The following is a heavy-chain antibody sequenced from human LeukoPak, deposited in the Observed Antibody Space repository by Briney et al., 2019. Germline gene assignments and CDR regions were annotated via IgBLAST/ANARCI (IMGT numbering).Heavy chain of an antibody. CDR2: IVVGSGNT. CDR1: GFTFTSSA. D-gene: IGHD3-22*01. Sequence: SVKVSCKASGFTFTSSAMQWVRQARGQRLEWIGWIVVGSGNTNYAQKFQERVTITRDMSTSTAYMELSSLRSEDTAVYYCAAALYYYDSSGAVWFDPWGQGTLVTVSS. V-gene: IGHV1-58*02. CDR3: AAALYYYDSSGAVWFDP. J-gene: IGHJ5*02.